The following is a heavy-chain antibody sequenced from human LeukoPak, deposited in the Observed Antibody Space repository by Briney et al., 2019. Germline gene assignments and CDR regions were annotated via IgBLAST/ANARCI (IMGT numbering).Heavy chain of an antibody. Sequence: GGSLRLSCAASGFTFSSCAMSWVRQAPGKGLEWVSAISGSGGSTYYADSVKGRFTVSRDNSKNTLYLQMNSLRAEDTAVYYCAKDHGYSYGYLTHFDYWGQGTLVTVSS. CDR1: GFTFSSCA. CDR2: ISGSGGST. V-gene: IGHV3-23*01. D-gene: IGHD5-18*01. J-gene: IGHJ4*02. CDR3: AKDHGYSYGYLTHFDY.